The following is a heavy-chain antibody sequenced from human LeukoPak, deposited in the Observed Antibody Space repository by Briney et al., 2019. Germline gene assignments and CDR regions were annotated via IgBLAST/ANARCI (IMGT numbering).Heavy chain of an antibody. V-gene: IGHV3-23*01. Sequence: PGGSLRLSCSASGFTFSSYSMNWVRQAPGKGLEWVSAISGSGARTYYADSVKGRFTVSRDNSKNTVYLQMNSLRAEDRAVYYCAKEQTSSGFFDYWGQGTLVTVSS. CDR2: ISGSGART. CDR3: AKEQTSSGFFDY. J-gene: IGHJ4*02. D-gene: IGHD3-10*01. CDR1: GFTFSSYS.